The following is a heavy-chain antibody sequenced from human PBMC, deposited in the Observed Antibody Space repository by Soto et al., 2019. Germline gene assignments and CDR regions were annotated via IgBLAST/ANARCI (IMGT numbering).Heavy chain of an antibody. CDR2: ISAYNGNT. CDR3: ARDVRGHYYYYGMDV. Sequence: QVQLVQSGAEVKKPGASVKVSCKASGYTVTSYGISWVRQAPGQGLEWMGWISAYNGNTNYAQKLQGRGTMTTDTSTSTAYMELRSLRSDDTAVYYCARDVRGHYYYYGMDVWGQGTTVTVSS. V-gene: IGHV1-18*01. J-gene: IGHJ6*02. D-gene: IGHD5-12*01. CDR1: GYTVTSYG.